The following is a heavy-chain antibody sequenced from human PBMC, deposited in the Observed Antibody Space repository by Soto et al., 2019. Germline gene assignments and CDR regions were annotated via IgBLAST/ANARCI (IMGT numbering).Heavy chain of an antibody. D-gene: IGHD4-17*01. CDR2: ISYDGSNK. CDR1: GFTFSSYG. J-gene: IGHJ6*02. V-gene: IGHV3-30*18. Sequence: GGSLRLSCAASGFTFSSYGMHWVRQAPGKGLEWVAVISYDGSNKYYADSVKGRFTISGDNSKNTLYLQMNSLRAEDTAVYYCAKDRGDYIYYYYGMDVWGQGTTVTVPS. CDR3: AKDRGDYIYYYYGMDV.